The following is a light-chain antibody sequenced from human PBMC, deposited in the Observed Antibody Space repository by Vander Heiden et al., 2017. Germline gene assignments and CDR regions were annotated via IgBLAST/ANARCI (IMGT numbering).Light chain of an antibody. V-gene: IGKV1-39*01. Sequence: DIQMTQSPSSLSVSVGDRVTITCRASQSISSYLNWCHQKPGKAPKLLIYDASSLQSGVPLRFSGSGSGTDFTLTISSLQPEDFATYHCQQSYSTPYTFGQGTKLEIK. J-gene: IGKJ2*01. CDR1: QSISSY. CDR3: QQSYSTPYT. CDR2: DAS.